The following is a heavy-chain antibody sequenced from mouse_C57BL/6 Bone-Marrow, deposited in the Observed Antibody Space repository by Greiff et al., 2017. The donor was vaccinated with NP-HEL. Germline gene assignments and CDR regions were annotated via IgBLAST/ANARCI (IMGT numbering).Heavy chain of an antibody. J-gene: IGHJ2*01. V-gene: IGHV14-2*01. Sequence: VQLQQSGAELVKPGASVKLSCTASGFNITDYYMHWVKQRTEQGLEWIGRIDPEDGETKYAPKFPGKATITAATSSNTAYLQLSSLTSEDTAVYYCARWITTPGYFDYWGQGTTLTVSS. CDR3: ARWITTPGYFDY. CDR2: IDPEDGET. D-gene: IGHD1-1*01. CDR1: GFNITDYY.